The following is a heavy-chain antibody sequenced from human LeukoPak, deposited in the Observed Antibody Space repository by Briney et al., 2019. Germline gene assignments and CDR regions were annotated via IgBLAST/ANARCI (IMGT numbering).Heavy chain of an antibody. V-gene: IGHV1-46*01. CDR1: GYTSTSYY. CDR2: INPSGGST. J-gene: IGHJ4*02. CDR3: ARDLDGTPAMVRSYKGIVDY. Sequence: ASVKVSCKASGYTSTSYYMHWVRQAPGQGLEWMGIINPSGGSTSYAQKFQGRVTMTRDTSTSTVYMELSSLRSEDTAVYYCARDLDGTPAMVRSYKGIVDYWGQGTLVTVSS. D-gene: IGHD1-26*01.